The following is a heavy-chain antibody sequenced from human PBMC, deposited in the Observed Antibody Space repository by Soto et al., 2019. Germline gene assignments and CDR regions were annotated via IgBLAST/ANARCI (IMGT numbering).Heavy chain of an antibody. D-gene: IGHD1-26*01. V-gene: IGHV3-23*01. J-gene: IGHJ2*01. CDR2: ISGNGGRT. CDR1: GFTFSRPA. CDR3: AREGTNGTYWYFDL. Sequence: EVQLLESGGGLVQPGGSLRLSCAASGFTFSRPAMSWVRQAPGKGLEWVSAISGNGGRTHYADSVKGRFTISRDNSRNTLYLQMNRLRVEDTAVYYCAREGTNGTYWYFDLWGRGTLVTVSS.